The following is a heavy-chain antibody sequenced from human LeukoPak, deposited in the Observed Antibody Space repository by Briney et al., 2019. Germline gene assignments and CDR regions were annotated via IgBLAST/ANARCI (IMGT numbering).Heavy chain of an antibody. D-gene: IGHD2-15*01. CDR2: ISISGTTI. V-gene: IGHV3-11*04. CDR1: GFTFTDYY. J-gene: IGHJ6*02. CDR3: ARDGGYCSGGSCYASYYYYYGMDV. Sequence: GGSLRLSCATSGFTFTDYYMSWIRQAPGKGLEWVSYISISGTTINYADSVVGRFTLSRDNAKSSLYLQMNSLRAEDTAVYYCARDGGYCSGGSCYASYYYYYGMDVWGQGTTVTVSS.